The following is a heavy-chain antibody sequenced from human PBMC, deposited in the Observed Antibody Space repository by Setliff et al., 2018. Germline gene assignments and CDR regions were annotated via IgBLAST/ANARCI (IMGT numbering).Heavy chain of an antibody. CDR3: ARVATAILDAFDI. CDR1: GGSISSNTYY. Sequence: SETLSLTCTVSGGSISSNTYYWSWIRQHPGKGLEWIGYISYSGSTYYNPSLKSRASISIDTSKNQFSLNLSSVTAADTAVYYCARVATAILDAFDIWGQGTMVTVS. D-gene: IGHD5-18*01. V-gene: IGHV4-31*03. CDR2: ISYSGST. J-gene: IGHJ3*02.